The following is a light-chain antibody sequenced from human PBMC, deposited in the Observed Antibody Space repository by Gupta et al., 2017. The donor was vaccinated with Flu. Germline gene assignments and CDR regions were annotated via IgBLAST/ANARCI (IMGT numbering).Light chain of an antibody. CDR1: SSDIGAGHD. V-gene: IGLV1-40*01. Sequence: QSVLTQPPSVSGAPGQRGTISCTGSSSDIGAGHDVHWYQQLPGTAPNLLLYDNSNRPSGVPDRFSVSKSGTSPSLAITELQAEDEADYYCQTYDIGLSGPYVFGTGTKVTVL. CDR3: QTYDIGLSGPYV. J-gene: IGLJ1*01. CDR2: DNS.